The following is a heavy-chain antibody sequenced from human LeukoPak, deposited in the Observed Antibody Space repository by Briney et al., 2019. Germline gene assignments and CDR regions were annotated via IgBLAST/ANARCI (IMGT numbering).Heavy chain of an antibody. CDR3: AREYCSSTSCSGGWWFDP. Sequence: GASVKVSCKASGYTFTSYDINWVRQATGQGLEWMGWMNANSGNTGYAQKFQGRVTMTRNTSIRTAYMELGSLRSEDTAVYYCAREYCSSTSCSGGWWFDPWGQGTLVTVSS. CDR1: GYTFTSYD. CDR2: MNANSGNT. D-gene: IGHD2-2*01. V-gene: IGHV1-8*01. J-gene: IGHJ5*02.